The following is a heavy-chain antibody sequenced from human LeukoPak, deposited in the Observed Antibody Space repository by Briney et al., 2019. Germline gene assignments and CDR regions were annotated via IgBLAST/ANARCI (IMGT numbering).Heavy chain of an antibody. V-gene: IGHV4-34*01. Sequence: SETLSLTCAVYGGSFSGYYWSWICQPPGKGLEWIGEINHSGSTNYNPSLKSRVTISVDTSKNQFSLKLSSVTAADTAVYYCARGRDYYGSGAHYYMDVWGKGTTVTVSS. CDR1: GGSFSGYY. D-gene: IGHD3-10*01. J-gene: IGHJ6*03. CDR2: INHSGST. CDR3: ARGRDYYGSGAHYYMDV.